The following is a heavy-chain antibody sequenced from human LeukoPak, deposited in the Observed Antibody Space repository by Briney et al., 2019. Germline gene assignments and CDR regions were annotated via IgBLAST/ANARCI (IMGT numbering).Heavy chain of an antibody. Sequence: SETLSLTCSVSGYSISSGYYWGWIRQPPGKGLEWIGNIYHDGNTYYNPSLKSRVTISVDTSKNQFSLKLSSVTAADTAVYYCARETSQKGAHYMDVWGKGTTVTISS. CDR3: ARETSQKGAHYMDV. V-gene: IGHV4-38-2*02. J-gene: IGHJ6*03. CDR2: IYHDGNT. CDR1: GYSISSGYY. D-gene: IGHD3-16*01.